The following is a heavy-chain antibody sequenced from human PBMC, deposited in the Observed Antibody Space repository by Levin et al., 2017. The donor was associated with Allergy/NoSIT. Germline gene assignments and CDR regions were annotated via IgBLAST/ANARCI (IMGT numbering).Heavy chain of an antibody. CDR1: GFTYSSYA. J-gene: IGHJ4*02. D-gene: IGHD6-13*01. Sequence: LSLTCAASGFTYSSYAMSWVRQAPGKGLEWVSAISGSGGTTYYADSVKGRFTISRDNSKNTLYLQMNRLRAEDTAVYYCANEVSSSYPYWGQGTLVTVSS. CDR2: ISGSGGTT. CDR3: ANEVSSSYPY. V-gene: IGHV3-23*01.